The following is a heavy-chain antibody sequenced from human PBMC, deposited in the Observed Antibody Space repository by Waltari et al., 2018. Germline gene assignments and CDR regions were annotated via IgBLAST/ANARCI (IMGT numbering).Heavy chain of an antibody. CDR3: TRSFDD. V-gene: IGHV4-4*02. CDR2: SSPSGYT. CDR1: GDSISSGSW. Sequence: QVQLQESGPGLVKPSGTLSLTCAVSGDSISSGSWDSWARQPPGKGLEWIGESSPSGYTNPNATLKSRLTISADKSENQLSLRLTSVTAADTAFYYCTRSFDDWGPGTLVTVSS. J-gene: IGHJ4*02.